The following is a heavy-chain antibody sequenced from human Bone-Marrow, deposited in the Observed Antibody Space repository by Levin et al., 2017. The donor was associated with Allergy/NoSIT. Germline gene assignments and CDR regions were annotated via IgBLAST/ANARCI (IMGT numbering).Heavy chain of an antibody. CDR2: IGTGGDT. CDR3: ARSPVAGGHYFDY. J-gene: IGHJ4*02. Sequence: GESLKISCAASGFTFSSYDMHWVRQATGKGLEWVAAIGTGGDTYYPDSVKGRFTISRENAKNSLYLQMNNLRDGDTAVYYCARSPVAGGHYFDYWGQGTLVTVSS. CDR1: GFTFSSYD. V-gene: IGHV3-13*01. D-gene: IGHD6-19*01.